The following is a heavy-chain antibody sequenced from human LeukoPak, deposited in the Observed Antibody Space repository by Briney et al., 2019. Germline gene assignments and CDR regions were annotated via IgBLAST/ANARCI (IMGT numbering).Heavy chain of an antibody. CDR1: GYTFTSYG. CDR2: ISGYNGNT. J-gene: IGHJ5*02. D-gene: IGHD2-15*01. CDR3: ARGRGVVVAAATQYWFDP. V-gene: IGHV1-18*01. Sequence: ASVKVSCKASGYTFTSYGISWVRQAPGQGLEWMGWISGYNGNTKYAQKFQGRVTMTTDTSTSTAYMEPRSLRSDDTAVYYCARGRGVVVAAATQYWFDPWGQGTLVTVSS.